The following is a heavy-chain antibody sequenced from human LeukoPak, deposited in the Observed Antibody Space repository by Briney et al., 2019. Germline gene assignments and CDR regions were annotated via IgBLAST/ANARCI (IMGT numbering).Heavy chain of an antibody. CDR2: IYYSGST. J-gene: IGHJ5*02. CDR1: GGSISSYY. CDR3: ARFRTYDSSGYRGIWFDP. V-gene: IGHV4-59*01. Sequence: MASETLSLTCTVSGGSISSYYWSWIRQPPGKGLEWIGYIYYSGSTNYNPSLKSRVTISVDTSKNQFSLKLSSVTAADTAVYYCARFRTYDSSGYRGIWFDPWGQGTLVTVSS. D-gene: IGHD3-22*01.